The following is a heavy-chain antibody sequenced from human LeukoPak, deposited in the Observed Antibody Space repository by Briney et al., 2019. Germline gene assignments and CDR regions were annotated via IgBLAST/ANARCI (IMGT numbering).Heavy chain of an antibody. CDR1: GFTLSDYG. CDR2: ISSDGSIK. CDR3: ARDMLRSGSRAFDI. Sequence: PGGSLRVSCAVSGFTLSDYGIHWVRQAPGKGLEWVTIISSDGSIKYAGSVKGRYTVSRDSSKNTVYLQMNSLRAEDTAVYYCARDMLRSGSRAFDIWGQGTMVTV. V-gene: IGHV3-33*01. D-gene: IGHD3-10*01. J-gene: IGHJ3*02.